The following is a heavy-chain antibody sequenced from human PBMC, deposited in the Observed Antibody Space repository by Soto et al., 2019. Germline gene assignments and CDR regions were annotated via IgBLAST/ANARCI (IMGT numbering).Heavy chain of an antibody. Sequence: QVQLVQSGAEMKQPGASVKLSCQASGYIFIHCFMHWVRQAPGQGLEWMGGINPSSGTTTYAQKFQCRVTVTRDTSTSTVYIELSSLGSGDTAMYYCARSLGETTSLFDYWGQGSLVTVSA. CDR2: INPSSGTT. V-gene: IGHV1-46*01. CDR3: ARSLGETTSLFDY. J-gene: IGHJ4*02. D-gene: IGHD1-26*01. CDR1: GYIFIHCF.